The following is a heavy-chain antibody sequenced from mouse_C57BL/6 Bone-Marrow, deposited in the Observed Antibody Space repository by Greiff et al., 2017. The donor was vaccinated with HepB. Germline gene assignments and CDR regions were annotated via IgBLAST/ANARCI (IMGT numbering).Heavy chain of an antibody. CDR3: ASEGMVKGY. CDR1: GFSLTSYG. D-gene: IGHD2-13*01. CDR2: IWGVGST. V-gene: IGHV2-6*01. Sequence: VKVEESGPGLVAPSQSLSITCTVSGFSLTSYGVDWVRQSPGKGLEWLGVIWGVGSTNYNSALKSRLSISKDNSKRQVFLKMNSLQTDDTAMYYCASEGMVKGYWGQGTTLTVSS. J-gene: IGHJ2*01.